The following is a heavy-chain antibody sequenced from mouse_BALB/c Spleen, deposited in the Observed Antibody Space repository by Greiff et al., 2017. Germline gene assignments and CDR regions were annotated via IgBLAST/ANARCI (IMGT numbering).Heavy chain of an antibody. CDR1: GFNIKDTY. D-gene: IGHD1-1*01. CDR2: IDPANGNT. J-gene: IGHJ4*01. Sequence: EVQLQQSGAELVKPGASVKLSCTASGFNIKDTYMHWVKQRPEQGLEWIGRIDPANGNTKYDPKFQGKATITADTSSNTAYLQLSSLTSEDTAVYYCARSHYGYAMDYWGQGTSVTVSS. CDR3: ARSHYGYAMDY. V-gene: IGHV14-3*02.